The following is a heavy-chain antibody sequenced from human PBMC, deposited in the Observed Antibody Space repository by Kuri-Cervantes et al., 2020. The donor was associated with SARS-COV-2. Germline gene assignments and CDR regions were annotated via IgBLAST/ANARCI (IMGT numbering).Heavy chain of an antibody. CDR1: GFTFSSYS. CDR2: INSDGSST. D-gene: IGHD2-2*02. J-gene: IGHJ3*02. V-gene: IGHV3-74*01. Sequence: GESLKISCAASGFTFSSYSMNWVRQAPGKGLVWVSRINSDGSSTSYADSVKGRFTISRDNAKNTLYLQMNSLRAEDTAVYYCARAPAAIIDGLTADAFVIWGQGTMVTVSS. CDR3: ARAPAAIIDGLTADAFVI.